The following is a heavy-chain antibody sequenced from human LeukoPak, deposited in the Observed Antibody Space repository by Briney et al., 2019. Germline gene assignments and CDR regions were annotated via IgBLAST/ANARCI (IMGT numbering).Heavy chain of an antibody. J-gene: IGHJ6*02. CDR1: GYTFTGYY. Sequence: ASVKVSCKASGYTFTGYYMHWVRQAPGQGLEWMGWINPNSGGTNYAQKFQGRVTMTRDTSISTAYMELSRLRSDDTAVYYCARGPHPYSSGWYYYYDYGMDVWGQGTTVTVSS. CDR2: INPNSGGT. V-gene: IGHV1-2*02. D-gene: IGHD6-19*01. CDR3: ARGPHPYSSGWYYYYDYGMDV.